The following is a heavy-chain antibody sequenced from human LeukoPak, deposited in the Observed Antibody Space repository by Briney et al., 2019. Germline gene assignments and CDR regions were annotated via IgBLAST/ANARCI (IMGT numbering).Heavy chain of an antibody. CDR1: GGSISSSTYY. CDR2: IYYSGST. D-gene: IGHD2-2*01. CDR3: ATLGCNSPSCRSSDY. J-gene: IGHJ4*02. Sequence: PSETLSLTCTVSGGSISSSTYYWGWIRQPPGKGLGWIGSIYYSGSTYYNPSLKSRVTISVDTSKNQFSLKLSSVTAADTAVYYCATLGCNSPSCRSSDYWGQGTLVTVSS. V-gene: IGHV4-39*01.